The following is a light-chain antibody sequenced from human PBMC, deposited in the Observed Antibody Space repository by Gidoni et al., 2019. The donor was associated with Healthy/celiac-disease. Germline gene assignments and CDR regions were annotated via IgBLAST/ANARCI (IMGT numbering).Light chain of an antibody. Sequence: EIVMTQSPATLSVSPGERATLSCRASQSVSSNLAWYQQKPGQAPRLLIYGASTRATGIPARFSGSGSGTEFTLTISSLQYEDFAVYYCQQYNNWPPWTFGQXTQVEIK. J-gene: IGKJ1*01. CDR2: GAS. CDR3: QQYNNWPPWT. V-gene: IGKV3-15*01. CDR1: QSVSSN.